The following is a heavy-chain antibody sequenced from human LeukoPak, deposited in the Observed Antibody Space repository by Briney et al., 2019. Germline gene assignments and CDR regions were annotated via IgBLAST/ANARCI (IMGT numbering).Heavy chain of an antibody. CDR3: AKIRPDFSGWYYFDY. D-gene: IGHD6-19*01. V-gene: IGHV3-23*01. Sequence: GGSLRLSCAASGFTFSNYAMSWVRQAPGKGLEWVSAISGSGGTTYYADSVKGRFTISRDNSKNTLYLQMNSLRAEDTAVYYCAKIRPDFSGWYYFDYWGQGTLVTVPS. CDR1: GFTFSNYA. CDR2: ISGSGGTT. J-gene: IGHJ4*02.